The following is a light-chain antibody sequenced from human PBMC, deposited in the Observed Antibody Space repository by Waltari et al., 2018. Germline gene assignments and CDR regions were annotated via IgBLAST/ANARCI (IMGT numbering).Light chain of an antibody. V-gene: IGKV3-20*01. CDR1: QSVSIY. CDR3: QHYKSLPVS. J-gene: IGKJ1*01. Sequence: IVLTQSPGTLSLSPGERATLSCRASQSVSIYLAWYQQKPGQAPRLLIYHTSTRATGIPDRFSGSWSGTDCSLTISGLEPEDFAVYYCQHYKSLPVSFGQGTRVEIK. CDR2: HTS.